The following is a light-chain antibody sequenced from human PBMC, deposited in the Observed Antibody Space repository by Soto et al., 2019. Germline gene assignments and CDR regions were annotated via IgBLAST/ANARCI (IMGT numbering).Light chain of an antibody. CDR3: QPYNSYPYT. CDR1: QRIISW. Sequence: DIQMTQSPSTLSASVGDRVTITCRASQRIISWLAWYQQKSGKASKLLIYDASSLESGVPSRFSSSGSGTQLTLPISSLQSDDFATNCNQPYNSYPYTFGYRTKLEI. V-gene: IGKV1-5*01. J-gene: IGKJ2*01. CDR2: DAS.